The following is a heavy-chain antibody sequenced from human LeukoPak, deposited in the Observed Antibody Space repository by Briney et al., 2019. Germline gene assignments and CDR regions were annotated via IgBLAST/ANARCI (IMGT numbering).Heavy chain of an antibody. V-gene: IGHV4-59*08. J-gene: IGHJ4*02. D-gene: IGHD6-19*01. CDR2: IYYSGST. CDR3: ARHKAYSSDWHYFDY. Sequence: SETLSLTCTVSGGSISSYYWSWIRQPPGKGLEWIEYIYYSGSTNYNPSLKSRVTISVDTSKNQFSLKLNSVTPADTAVYYCARHKAYSSDWHYFDYWGQGTLVTVSS. CDR1: GGSISSYY.